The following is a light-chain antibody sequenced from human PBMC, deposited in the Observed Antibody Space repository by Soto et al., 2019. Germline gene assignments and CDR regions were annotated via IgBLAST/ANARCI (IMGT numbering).Light chain of an antibody. CDR3: QKYNIAPSWT. CDR1: QGISSY. J-gene: IGKJ1*01. Sequence: LSASTGYRVTTSCRMSQGISSYLAWYQQKPGKVPDLLISSASTLQSGAPSRFSGSGSGTDFTPTISSLQPEDVATYYCQKYNIAPSWTFGQGTKVDIK. CDR2: SAS. V-gene: IGKV1-27*01.